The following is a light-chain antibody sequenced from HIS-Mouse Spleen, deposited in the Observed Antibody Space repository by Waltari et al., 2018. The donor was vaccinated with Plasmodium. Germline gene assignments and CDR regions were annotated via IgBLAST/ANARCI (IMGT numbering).Light chain of an antibody. Sequence: SYELTQPPSVSVSPGQTARITCSGDALPQKYAYWYQQKSGQAPVLVIYEDSKRPSGIPERFSGSSSGTMATLTISGAQVEDEADYYCYSTDSSGNHRVFRGGTKLTVL. CDR2: EDS. CDR1: ALPQKY. V-gene: IGLV3-10*01. J-gene: IGLJ3*02. CDR3: YSTDSSGNHRV.